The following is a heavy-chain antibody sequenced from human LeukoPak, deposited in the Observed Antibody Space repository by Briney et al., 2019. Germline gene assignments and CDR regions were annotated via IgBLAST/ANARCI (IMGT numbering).Heavy chain of an antibody. V-gene: IGHV3-7*01. D-gene: IGHD3-3*01. Sequence: GGSLRLSCAASGFTFSSYWMSWVRQAPGKGLEWVANIKQDGSEKYYVDSVKGRFTISRDNAKNSLYLQVNSLRAEDTAVYYCVRGDFWSDYPLDFWGQGTLVTVSS. CDR3: VRGDFWSDYPLDF. CDR2: IKQDGSEK. J-gene: IGHJ4*02. CDR1: GFTFSSYW.